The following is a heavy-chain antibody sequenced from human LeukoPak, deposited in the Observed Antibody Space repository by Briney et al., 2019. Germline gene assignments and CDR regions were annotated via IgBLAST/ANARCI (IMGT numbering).Heavy chain of an antibody. J-gene: IGHJ4*02. CDR2: INHSGST. CDR1: GGSFSGYY. V-gene: IGHV4-34*01. D-gene: IGHD6-19*01. CDR3: ARAQLRIAVAGTDY. Sequence: SETLSLTCAVYGGSFSGYYWSWIRQPPGKGLEWIGEINHSGSTNYNPSLKSRATISVDTSKNQSSLKLSSVTAADTAVYYCARAQLRIAVAGTDYWGQGTLVTVSS.